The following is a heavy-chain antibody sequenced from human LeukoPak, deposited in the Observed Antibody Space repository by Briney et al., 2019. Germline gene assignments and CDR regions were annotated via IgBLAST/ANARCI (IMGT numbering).Heavy chain of an antibody. CDR3: ARGFLAYYYDSSGSFLPDY. V-gene: IGHV3-21*01. D-gene: IGHD3-22*01. Sequence: GGSLRLSCAASGFTFSSYSMNWVRQAPGKGLEWVSSISSSSSYIYYADSVKGRFTISRDNAKNSLYLQMNSLRAEDTAVYYCARGFLAYYYDSSGSFLPDYWGQGTLVTVSS. J-gene: IGHJ4*02. CDR2: ISSSSSYI. CDR1: GFTFSSYS.